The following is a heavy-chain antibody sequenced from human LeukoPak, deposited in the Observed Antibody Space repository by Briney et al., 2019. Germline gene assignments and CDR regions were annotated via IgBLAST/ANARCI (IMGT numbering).Heavy chain of an antibody. J-gene: IGHJ4*02. V-gene: IGHV1-2*02. CDR1: GYTFTGYY. CDR3: ASIYLGYCSGGSCPFIDY. D-gene: IGHD2-15*01. CDR2: INPNSGGT. Sequence: ASVKVSCKASGYTFTGYYMHWVRQAPGQGLEWMGWINPNSGGTNYAQKFQGRVTMTRDTSISTAYMELSRLRSGDTAVYYCASIYLGYCSGGSCPFIDYWGQGTLVTVSS.